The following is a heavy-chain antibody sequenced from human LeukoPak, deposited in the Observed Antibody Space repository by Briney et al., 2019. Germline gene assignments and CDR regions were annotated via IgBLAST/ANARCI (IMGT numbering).Heavy chain of an antibody. D-gene: IGHD3-22*01. CDR3: ARNQEIDYYDSSGFYWGVEY. J-gene: IGHJ4*02. CDR1: GFTVSSNY. V-gene: IGHV3-48*01. Sequence: PGGSLRLSCAASGFTVSSNYMSWVRQAPGKGLEWVSFISGGGGTIYYADSVKGRFTISRDNAKNSLHLQMDSLRVEDTAVYYCARNQEIDYYDSSGFYWGVEYWGQGTLVTVSS. CDR2: ISGGGGTI.